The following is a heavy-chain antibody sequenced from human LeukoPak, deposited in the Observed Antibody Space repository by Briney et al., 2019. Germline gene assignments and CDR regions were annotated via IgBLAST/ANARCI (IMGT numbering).Heavy chain of an antibody. CDR2: IIPIFGTA. J-gene: IGHJ4*02. CDR1: GYTFTSYD. Sequence: SVKVSCKASGYTFTSYDINWVRQATGQGLEWMGGIIPIFGTANYAQKFQGRVTITADESTSTAYMELSSLRSEDTAVYYCARGDPDFWSGYYGYWGQGTLVTVSS. D-gene: IGHD3-3*01. CDR3: ARGDPDFWSGYYGY. V-gene: IGHV1-69*13.